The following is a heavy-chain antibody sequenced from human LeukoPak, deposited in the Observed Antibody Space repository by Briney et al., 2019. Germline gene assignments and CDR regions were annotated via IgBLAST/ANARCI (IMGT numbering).Heavy chain of an antibody. Sequence: GASEKVSCKASGGTFSSYAISWVRQAPGQGLEWMGRIIPILGIANYAQKFQGRVTITADKSTSTAYMELSSLRSEDTAVYYCARDFGHGAVGVSPLSRGDYYYYYGMDVWGQGTTVTVSS. CDR2: IIPILGIA. CDR3: ARDFGHGAVGVSPLSRGDYYYYYGMDV. J-gene: IGHJ6*02. D-gene: IGHD3-10*01. V-gene: IGHV1-69*04. CDR1: GGTFSSYA.